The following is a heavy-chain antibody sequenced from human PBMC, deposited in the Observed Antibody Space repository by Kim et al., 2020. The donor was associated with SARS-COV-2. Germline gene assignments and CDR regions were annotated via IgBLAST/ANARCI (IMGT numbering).Heavy chain of an antibody. CDR1: GFTFNMYA. Sequence: GGSLRLSCVASGFTFNMYAMTWVRQAPGKGLEWVSDISSSDTTYYADSVKGRFTIFRDNSKNTLYLQMNSLRAEDTAVYYCAKPGGSGSYYIYFDSWGQGTQVTFSS. D-gene: IGHD3-10*01. CDR2: ISSSDTT. V-gene: IGHV3-23*01. CDR3: AKPGGSGSYYIYFDS. J-gene: IGHJ4*02.